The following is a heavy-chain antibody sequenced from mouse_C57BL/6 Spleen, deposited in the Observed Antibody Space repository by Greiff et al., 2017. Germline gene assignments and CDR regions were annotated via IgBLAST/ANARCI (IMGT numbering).Heavy chain of an antibody. D-gene: IGHD2-3*01. CDR1: GFSLTSYG. CDR3: ARNTGYYEDYWYFDV. J-gene: IGHJ1*03. Sequence: QVQLKESGPGLVQPSQSLSITCTVSGFSLTSYGVHWVRQSPGKGLEWLGVIWSGGSTDYNAAFISRLSISKDNSKSQVFFKMNSLQADDTAIYYCARNTGYYEDYWYFDVWGTGTTVTVSS. V-gene: IGHV2-2*01. CDR2: IWSGGST.